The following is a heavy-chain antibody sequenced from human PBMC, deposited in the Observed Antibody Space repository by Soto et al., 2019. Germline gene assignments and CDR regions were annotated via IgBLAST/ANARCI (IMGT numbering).Heavy chain of an antibody. CDR1: GFTFSSYA. V-gene: IGHV3-30-3*01. J-gene: IGHJ6*02. CDR3: TRVEFTTSSEFYYYGMDV. Sequence: GGSLRLSCAASGFTFSSYAMHWVRQAPGKGLEWVAVISYDGSNKYYADSVKGRFTISRDNSKNTLYLQMNSLRAEDTAVYYCTRVEFTTSSEFYYYGMDVWGQGTTVTVSS. D-gene: IGHD1-1*01. CDR2: ISYDGSNK.